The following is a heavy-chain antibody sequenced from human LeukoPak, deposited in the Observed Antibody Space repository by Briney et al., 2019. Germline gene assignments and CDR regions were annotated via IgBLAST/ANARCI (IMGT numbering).Heavy chain of an antibody. CDR2: IRSKAYGGTT. CDR1: GFTFGDYA. Sequence: GGSLRLSCTASGFTFGDYAMSWVCQAPGKGLEWVGFIRSKAYGGTTEYAASVKGRFTTSSDDSKSIAYLQMNSLKTEDTAVYYCTRVVPAAIGDYWGQGTLVTVSS. D-gene: IGHD2-2*01. J-gene: IGHJ4*02. CDR3: TRVVPAAIGDY. V-gene: IGHV3-49*04.